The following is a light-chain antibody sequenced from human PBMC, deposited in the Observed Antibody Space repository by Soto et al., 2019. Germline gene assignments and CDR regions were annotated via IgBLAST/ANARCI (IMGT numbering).Light chain of an antibody. Sequence: EIVLTQSPGTLSLSPGERATLSCRASQSVSSSYLAWYQQKPGQAPRLLIYGASSRATGIPHRFSGSGSGTDFTLTISRLEPEDFAVYYCQRYGSSHPITFGQGTRL. CDR3: QRYGSSHPIT. CDR2: GAS. J-gene: IGKJ5*01. CDR1: QSVSSSY. V-gene: IGKV3-20*01.